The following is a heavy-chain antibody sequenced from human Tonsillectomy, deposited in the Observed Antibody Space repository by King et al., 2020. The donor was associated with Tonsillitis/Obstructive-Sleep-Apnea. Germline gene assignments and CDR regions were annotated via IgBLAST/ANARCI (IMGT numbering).Heavy chain of an antibody. CDR3: AREQWPDPYFDY. V-gene: IGHV4-34*01. D-gene: IGHD6-19*01. Sequence: QVQLQQWGAGLLKPSETLSLTCAVYGGSFSGYYWSWIRQPPGKGLEWIGEINHSGSTNYNPSLKSRVTISVDTSKNQFSLKLSSVTAADTAVYYCAREQWPDPYFDYWGQGTLVTVSS. CDR1: GGSFSGYY. J-gene: IGHJ4*02. CDR2: INHSGST.